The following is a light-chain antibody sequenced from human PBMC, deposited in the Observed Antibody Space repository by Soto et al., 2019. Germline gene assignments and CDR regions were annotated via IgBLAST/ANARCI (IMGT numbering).Light chain of an antibody. V-gene: IGLV1-40*01. Sequence: QSVLTQPPSVSGAPGQRVTISCTGSSSNIGAGYDVHWYQQLPGTAPKLLIYGNSNRPSGVPDRFSGSKSGTSASLAITGLQAEDDADYYCQSYDSSRSASVFGGGTQLTVL. J-gene: IGLJ2*01. CDR3: QSYDSSRSASV. CDR1: SSNIGAGYD. CDR2: GNS.